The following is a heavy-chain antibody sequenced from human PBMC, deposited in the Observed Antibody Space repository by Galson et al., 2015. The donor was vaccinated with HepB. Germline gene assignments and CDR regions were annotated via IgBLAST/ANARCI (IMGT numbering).Heavy chain of an antibody. CDR3: AKDRYSGDYFDY. CDR1: GFTSSNFG. D-gene: IGHD4-17*01. V-gene: IGHV3-30*02. CDR2: IRYDGSNK. Sequence: SLRLSCAASGFTSSNFGMHWVRQAPGKGLEWVAFIRYDGSNKYYPDSVKGRFTISSDNSKNTLYLQMNSLRPEESAMYYRAKDRYSGDYFDYWGQGALVTVSS. J-gene: IGHJ4*02.